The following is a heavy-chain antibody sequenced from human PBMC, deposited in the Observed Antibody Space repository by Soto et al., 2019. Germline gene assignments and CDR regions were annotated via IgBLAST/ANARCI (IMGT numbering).Heavy chain of an antibody. CDR3: ARGDYGDPKYYFDY. CDR2: INHSGST. V-gene: IGHV4-34*01. CDR1: GGSFSGYY. J-gene: IGHJ4*02. D-gene: IGHD4-17*01. Sequence: SETLSLTCAVYGGSFSGYYWSWIRQPPGKGLEWIGEINHSGSTNYNPSLKSRVTISVDTSKNQFSLKLSSVTAADTAVYYCARGDYGDPKYYFDYWGQGTLVTVSS.